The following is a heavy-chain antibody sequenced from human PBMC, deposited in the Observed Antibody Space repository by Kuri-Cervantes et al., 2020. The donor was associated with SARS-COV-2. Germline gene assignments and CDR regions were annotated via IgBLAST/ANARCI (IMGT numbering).Heavy chain of an antibody. CDR1: GGSISSSSYY. CDR2: IYYSGST. CDR3: ARDYRSSIAAPGDY. V-gene: IGHV4-39*07. Sequence: SETLSLTCTVSGGSISSSSYYWGWIRQPPGKGLEWIGSIYYSGSTYYNPSLKSRVTISVDTSKNQFSLKLSSVTAADTAVYYCARDYRSSIAAPGDYWGQGTLVTVSS. D-gene: IGHD6-6*01. J-gene: IGHJ4*02.